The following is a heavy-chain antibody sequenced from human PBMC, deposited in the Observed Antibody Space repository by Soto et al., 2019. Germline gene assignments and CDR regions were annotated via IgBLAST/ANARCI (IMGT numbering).Heavy chain of an antibody. CDR2: IYSGGST. Sequence: HPGGSLRLSCAASGFTVSSNYMSWVRQAPGKGLEWVSVIYSGGSTYYADSVKGRFTISRDNSKNTLYLQMNSLRAEDTAVYYCALAMTHYYYYYMDVWGKGTTVTVSS. V-gene: IGHV3-66*01. J-gene: IGHJ6*03. CDR3: ALAMTHYYYYYMDV. CDR1: GFTVSSNY.